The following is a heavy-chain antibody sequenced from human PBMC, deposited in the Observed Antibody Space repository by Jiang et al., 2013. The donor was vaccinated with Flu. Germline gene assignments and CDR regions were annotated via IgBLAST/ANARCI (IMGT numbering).Heavy chain of an antibody. CDR3: ARRGGSGVNYYGSGSYQKRDYWYFDL. Sequence: GLVKPSETLSLTCTVSGGSISSSSYYWGWIRQPPGKGLEWIGSIYYSGSTYYNPSLKSRVTISVDTSKNQFSLKLSSVTAADTAVYYCARRGGSGVNYYGSGSYQKRDYWYFDLWGRGTLVTVSS. CDR2: IYYSGST. D-gene: IGHD3-10*01. J-gene: IGHJ2*01. V-gene: IGHV4-39*01. CDR1: GGSISSSSYY.